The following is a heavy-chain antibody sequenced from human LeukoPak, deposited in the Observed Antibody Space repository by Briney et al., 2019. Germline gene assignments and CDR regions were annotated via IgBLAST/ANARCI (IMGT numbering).Heavy chain of an antibody. CDR3: ARFSSQIVVVSPDY. D-gene: IGHD3-22*01. CDR1: GYTFTSYG. J-gene: IGHJ4*02. CDR2: ISAYNGNT. Sequence: ASVKVSCKASGYTFTSYGISWVRQAPGQGLEWMGWISAYNGNTNYAQKLQGRVTMTTDTSTSTAYMELRSLRSDDTAVYYCARFSSQIVVVSPDYWGQGTLVTVSS. V-gene: IGHV1-18*01.